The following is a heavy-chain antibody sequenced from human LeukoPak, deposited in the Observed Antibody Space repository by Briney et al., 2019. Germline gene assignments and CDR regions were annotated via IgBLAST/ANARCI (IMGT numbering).Heavy chain of an antibody. D-gene: IGHD2-2*02. V-gene: IGHV3-72*01. CDR2: TRNKPNSYST. CDR1: GFTFTDHY. CDR3: ARAQYCTTTTCYKTWDY. Sequence: GGSLRLSCAASGFTFTDHYMDWVRQAPGKGLEWVARTRNKPNSYSTEYAASVKGRFTISRDVSKNSVYLQMSSLETEDTAVYYCARAQYCTTTTCYKTWDYWGQGTLVTVYS. J-gene: IGHJ4*02.